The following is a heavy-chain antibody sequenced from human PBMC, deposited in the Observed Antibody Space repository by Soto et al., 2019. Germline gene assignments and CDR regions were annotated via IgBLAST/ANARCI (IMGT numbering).Heavy chain of an antibody. CDR2: ISSSGSTI. J-gene: IGHJ5*02. CDR3: ARDAAAAVLGWFDP. D-gene: IGHD6-13*01. V-gene: IGHV3-11*01. CDR1: GFTFSDYY. Sequence: PGGSLRLSCAASGFTFSDYYMNWIRQTPGKGLEWVSYISSSGSTIYYADSVKGRFTISRDNAENSLYLQMNSLRAEDTAVYYCARDAAAAVLGWFDPWGQGTLVTVSS.